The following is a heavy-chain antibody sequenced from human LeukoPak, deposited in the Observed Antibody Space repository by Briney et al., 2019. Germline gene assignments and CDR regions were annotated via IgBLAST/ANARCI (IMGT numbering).Heavy chain of an antibody. CDR2: INHSGST. J-gene: IGHJ4*02. V-gene: IGHV4-34*01. CDR1: GGSFSGYY. Sequence: PSETLSLTCAVYGGSFSGYYWSWIRQPPGKGLEWIGEINHSGSTNYNPSLKSRVTISVDTSKNQFSLKLSSVTAADTAVYYCARGGYCSGGSCYENWGQGTLVTVSS. CDR3: ARGGYCSGGSCYEN. D-gene: IGHD2-15*01.